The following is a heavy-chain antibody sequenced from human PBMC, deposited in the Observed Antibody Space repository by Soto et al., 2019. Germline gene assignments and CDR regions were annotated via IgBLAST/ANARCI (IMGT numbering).Heavy chain of an antibody. J-gene: IGHJ4*02. D-gene: IGHD5-12*01. V-gene: IGHV3-11*06. CDR1: GFTFSDSY. CDR3: ARRDGYNYFDF. Sequence: QVQLVESGGGLVKPGGSLRLSCVASGFTFSDSYMSWVRQAPGKGLEWGSYISSTSSFTDYAESVKGRFIISRDNAKNSLFLQMNSLRAEDTALYYCARRDGYNYFDFWGQGTLVSVSS. CDR2: ISSTSSFT.